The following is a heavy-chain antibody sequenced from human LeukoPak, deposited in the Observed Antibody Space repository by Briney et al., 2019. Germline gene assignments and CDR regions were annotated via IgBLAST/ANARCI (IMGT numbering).Heavy chain of an antibody. V-gene: IGHV3-23*01. CDR3: APSSSGWRNWFDP. CDR2: ISGSGGST. Sequence: GGSLRLSCAASGFTFSSYAMSWVRQAPGKGLEWVSAISGSGGSTYYADSVKGGFTISRDNSKNTLYLQMNSLRAEDTAVYYCAPSSSGWRNWFDPWGQGTLVTVSS. CDR1: GFTFSSYA. D-gene: IGHD6-19*01. J-gene: IGHJ5*02.